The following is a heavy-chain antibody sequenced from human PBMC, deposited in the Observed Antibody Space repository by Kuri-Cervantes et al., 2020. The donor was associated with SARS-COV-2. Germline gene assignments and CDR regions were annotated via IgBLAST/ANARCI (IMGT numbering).Heavy chain of an antibody. CDR3: ARGYCSGGSCYSYYYYYYMDV. D-gene: IGHD2-15*01. V-gene: IGHV4-34*01. CDR1: GGSFSDYY. J-gene: IGHJ6*03. CDR2: INHSGNT. Sequence: SETLSLTCAVYGGSFSDYYWSWVRQPPGKGLEWIGEINHSGNTNYDPSLKSRVTISVDTSKNQFSLKLSSVTAADTAVYYCARGYCSGGSCYSYYYYYYMDVWGKGTTVTVSS.